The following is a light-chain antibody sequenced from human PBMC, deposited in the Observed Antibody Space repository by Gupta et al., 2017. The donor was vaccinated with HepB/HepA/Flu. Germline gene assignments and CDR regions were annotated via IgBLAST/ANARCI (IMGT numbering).Light chain of an antibody. Sequence: QSALTQPPSVSGSPGQSVTISCTGTSSDVGSYNRVSWYQPSPCTAPKLMIYEVSKRASGAPGRFSGSNAGNTASLTISGLEAEDDADYYCSAYTSSSIVNFGGGTKLTVL. V-gene: IGLV2-18*02. CDR2: EVS. CDR3: SAYTSSSIVN. CDR1: SSDVGSYNR. J-gene: IGLJ2*01.